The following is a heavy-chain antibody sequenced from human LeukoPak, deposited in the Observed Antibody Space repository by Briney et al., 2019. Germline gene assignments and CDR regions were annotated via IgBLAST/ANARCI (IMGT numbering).Heavy chain of an antibody. CDR3: ARDLQLWTTRDTRGGAQVGY. J-gene: IGHJ4*02. CDR2: IIPIFGTA. CDR1: GGTFSSYA. D-gene: IGHD5-18*01. V-gene: IGHV1-69*13. Sequence: SVRVSCKASGGTFSSYAISWVRQAPGQGLEWMGGIIPIFGTANYAQKFQGRVTITADESTSTAYMELSSLRSEDTAVYYCARDLQLWTTRDTRGGAQVGYWGQGTLVTVSS.